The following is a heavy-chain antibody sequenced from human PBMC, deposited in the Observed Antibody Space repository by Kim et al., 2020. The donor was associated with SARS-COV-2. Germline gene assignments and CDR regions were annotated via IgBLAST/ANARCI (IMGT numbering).Heavy chain of an antibody. J-gene: IGHJ4*02. CDR3: ASGRITIFGPKLFDY. D-gene: IGHD3-3*01. CDR1: GGSISSYY. V-gene: IGHV4-59*01. Sequence: SETLSLTCTVSGGSISSYYWSWIRQPPGKGLEWIGYIYYSGSTNYNPSLKSRVTISVDTSKNQFSLKLSSVTAADTAVYYCASGRITIFGPKLFDYWGQGTLVTVSS. CDR2: IYYSGST.